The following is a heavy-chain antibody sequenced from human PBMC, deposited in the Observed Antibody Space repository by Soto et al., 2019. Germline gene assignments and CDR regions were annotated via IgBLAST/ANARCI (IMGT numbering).Heavy chain of an antibody. CDR2: ISSSSSYI. V-gene: IGHV3-21*01. Sequence: GWSLRLSCAASGFTFSSYSMNWVRQAPGKGLEWVSSISSSSSYIYYADSVKGRFTISRDNAKNSLYLQMNSLRAEDTAVYYCDRDPDGINDFDYWGQGTPVTVSS. CDR1: GFTFSSYS. CDR3: DRDPDGINDFDY. J-gene: IGHJ4*02. D-gene: IGHD1-20*01.